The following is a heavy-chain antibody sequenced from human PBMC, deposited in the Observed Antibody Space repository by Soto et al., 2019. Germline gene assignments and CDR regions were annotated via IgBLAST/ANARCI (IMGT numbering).Heavy chain of an antibody. CDR1: GGTFGNLG. J-gene: IGHJ5*01. V-gene: IGHV1-69*01. D-gene: IGHD3-10*01. CDR2: TIPIFDPP. Sequence: QMQLVQSGAEVKKPGSSVKISCKASGGTFGNLGISCLRQAPGQAFEWMGGTIPIFDPPHYARKFRDRVTITADATTTAYLELTSLTSADTATYYCARDREDGSGTKYNWFDSWGQGTLVTVSS. CDR3: ARDREDGSGTKYNWFDS.